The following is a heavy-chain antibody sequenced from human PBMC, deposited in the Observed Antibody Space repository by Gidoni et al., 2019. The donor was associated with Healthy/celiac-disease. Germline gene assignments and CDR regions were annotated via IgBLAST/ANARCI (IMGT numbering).Heavy chain of an antibody. CDR2: INQSGST. D-gene: IGHD6-6*01. Sequence: QVQLQQWGAGLLMPSETLSLTCAVYVRSFSGYSWSWIRQPPGKGLEWIEEINQSGSTNYNPSLNSRVNISVDTSKNQFSRKLSSVTAADTAVDYCARLYSSSSYDWFDTWGQGTLVTVSS. CDR3: ARLYSSSSYDWFDT. J-gene: IGHJ5*02. V-gene: IGHV4-34*01. CDR1: VRSFSGYS.